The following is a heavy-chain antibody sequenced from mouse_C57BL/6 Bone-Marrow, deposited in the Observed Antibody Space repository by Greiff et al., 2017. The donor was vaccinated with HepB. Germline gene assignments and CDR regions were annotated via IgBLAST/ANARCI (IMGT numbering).Heavy chain of an antibody. Sequence: VQLQQPGAELVKPGASVKLSCKASGYTFTSYWMHWVKQRPGQGLEWIGMIHPNSGSTNYNEKFKSKATLTVDKSSSPAYMQLSSLTSEDSAVYYCARNPVLLSYYFDYWGQGTTLTVSS. V-gene: IGHV1-64*01. CDR1: GYTFTSYW. CDR3: ARNPVLLSYYFDY. CDR2: IHPNSGST. D-gene: IGHD2-1*01. J-gene: IGHJ2*01.